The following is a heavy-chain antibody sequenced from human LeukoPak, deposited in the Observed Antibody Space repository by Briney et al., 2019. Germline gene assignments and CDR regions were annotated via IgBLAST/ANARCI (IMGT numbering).Heavy chain of an antibody. D-gene: IGHD3-22*01. CDR2: IYHSGST. CDR3: ATAYKGARDSSGYPFAY. Sequence: PSQTLSLTCTVSGGSISSGGYYWSWIRQPPGKGLEWIGYIYHSGSTYYNPSLKSRVTISVDRSKNQFSLKLSSVTAADTAVYYCATAYKGARDSSGYPFAYWGQGTLVTVSS. V-gene: IGHV4-30-2*01. CDR1: GGSISSGGYY. J-gene: IGHJ4*02.